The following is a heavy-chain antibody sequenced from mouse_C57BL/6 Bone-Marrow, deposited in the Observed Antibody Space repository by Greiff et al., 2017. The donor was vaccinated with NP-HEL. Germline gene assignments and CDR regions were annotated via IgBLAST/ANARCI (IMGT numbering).Heavy chain of an antibody. CDR1: GYTFTDYY. V-gene: IGHV1-26*01. Sequence: VQLQQSGPELVKPGASVKISCKASGYTFTDYYMNWVKQSHGKSLEWIGDINPNNGGTSYNQKFKGKATLTVDKSSSTAYMELRSLTSEDSAVYYCAREAYYGSSYENAMDYWGQGTSVTVSS. J-gene: IGHJ4*01. CDR2: INPNNGGT. CDR3: AREAYYGSSYENAMDY. D-gene: IGHD1-1*01.